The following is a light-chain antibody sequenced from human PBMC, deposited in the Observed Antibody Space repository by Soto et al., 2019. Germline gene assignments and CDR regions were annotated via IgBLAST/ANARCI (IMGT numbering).Light chain of an antibody. V-gene: IGLV2-14*01. CDR3: CSYTTTSTWV. CDR1: SSDVGAYNY. J-gene: IGLJ3*02. Sequence: QSVLTQPASVSGSPGQSITISCTGTSSDVGAYNYVSWYQQHPDKAPKLMISEVNNRPSGVSNRFSGSKSGNTASLTISGXXXXXXXXXYCCSYTTTSTWVFGGGTKL. CDR2: EVN.